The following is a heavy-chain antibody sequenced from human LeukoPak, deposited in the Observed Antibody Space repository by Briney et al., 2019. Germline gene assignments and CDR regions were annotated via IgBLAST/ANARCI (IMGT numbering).Heavy chain of an antibody. V-gene: IGHV4-4*07. D-gene: IGHD2-15*01. Sequence: PSETLSLTCTVSGGSISSYYWSWIRQPAGKGLEWIGRIYISGSTNYNPSLKSRVTMSVDTSKNQFSLKLSSVTAVDTAVYYCATWRYCSGGSCYGNYYMDVWGKGTTVTVSS. CDR2: IYISGST. CDR1: GGSISSYY. J-gene: IGHJ6*03. CDR3: ATWRYCSGGSCYGNYYMDV.